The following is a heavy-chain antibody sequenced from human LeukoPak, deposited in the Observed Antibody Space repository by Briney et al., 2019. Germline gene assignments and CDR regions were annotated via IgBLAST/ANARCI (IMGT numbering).Heavy chain of an antibody. CDR1: GGSFSGYY. Sequence: SETLSLTCAVYGGSFSGYYWSWIRQSPGKGPEWIGEINHSGSTNYNPSLKSRVTISVDTSKNQFSLKLSSVTAADTAVYYCARVPRSYYYYYYMDVWGKGTTVTVSS. CDR2: INHSGST. CDR3: ARVPRSYYYYYYMDV. J-gene: IGHJ6*03. V-gene: IGHV4-34*01.